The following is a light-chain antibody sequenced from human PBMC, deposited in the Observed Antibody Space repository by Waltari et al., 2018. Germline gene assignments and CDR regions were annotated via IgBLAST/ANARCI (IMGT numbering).Light chain of an antibody. CDR3: AAWDNNLIGVL. V-gene: IGLV1-44*01. CDR1: SSNLPITT. CDR2: SNN. Sequence: QSVMTQPPSVSGTPGQRVTISCSGSSSNLPITTVNWYQQLPGTAPKLLIYSNNQRPSGVPDRFSGSRSGTSASLAISGLQSEDEADYYCAAWDNNLIGVLFGGGTKLTVL. J-gene: IGLJ3*02.